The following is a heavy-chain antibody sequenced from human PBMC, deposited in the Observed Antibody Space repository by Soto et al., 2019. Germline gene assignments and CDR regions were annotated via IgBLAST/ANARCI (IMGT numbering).Heavy chain of an antibody. J-gene: IGHJ5*02. CDR1: GFTFSSYS. CDR2: ISSSSTTK. CDR3: ARDGCSGSNCLNWFDP. V-gene: IGHV3-48*01. Sequence: GGSMRLSCAASGFTFSSYSMNWVCQAPGKGLEWVSYISSSSTTKYYADSVKGRSTISRDNAKNSLYLQMNSLRAEDTAVYYCARDGCSGSNCLNWFDPWGQGTLVTVSS. D-gene: IGHD2-15*01.